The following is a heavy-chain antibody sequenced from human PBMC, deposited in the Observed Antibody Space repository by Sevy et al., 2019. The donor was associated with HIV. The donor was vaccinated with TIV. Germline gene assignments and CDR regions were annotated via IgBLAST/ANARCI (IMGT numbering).Heavy chain of an antibody. J-gene: IGHJ4*01. CDR1: AFTFSSYE. CDR2: ISSDGTTI. D-gene: IGHD3-22*01. V-gene: IGHV3-48*03. Sequence: GGSLRLSCAASAFTFSSYEMNWVRQAPGKGLEWVSYISSDGTTIYYVDSVKGRFTISRDNAQNSVSLQMNSLRAEDTAVYYCARDLDDNSGYYYGAIDYWGQGTLVTVSS. CDR3: ARDLDDNSGYYYGAIDY.